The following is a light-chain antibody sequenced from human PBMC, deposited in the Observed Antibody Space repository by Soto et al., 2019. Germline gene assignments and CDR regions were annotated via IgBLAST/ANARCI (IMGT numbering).Light chain of an antibody. J-gene: IGLJ1*01. CDR1: TSNIGNNY. CDR2: DNS. CDR3: GTWDSRLSAV. V-gene: IGLV1-51*01. Sequence: QPVLTHPPSVSAAPGQKVTISCSGGTSNIGNNYVAWYQQFPGTAPKRIIYDNSKRASGIPDRFSGSKSGTSATLVITGLQTGDEADYYCGTWDSRLSAVFGTGTKGTVL.